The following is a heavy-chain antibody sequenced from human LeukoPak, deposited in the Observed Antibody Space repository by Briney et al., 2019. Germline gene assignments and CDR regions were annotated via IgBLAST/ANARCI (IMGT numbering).Heavy chain of an antibody. CDR1: GYTFTGYY. V-gene: IGHV1-2*02. Sequence: GASVKVSCKASGYTFTGYYMHWVRQAPGQGLEWMGWINPNSGGTNYAQKFQGRVTMTRDTSISTAYMELSRLRSDDTGVYYCARELTPKLWFGASPAGGFDPWGQGTLVTVSS. CDR3: ARELTPKLWFGASPAGGFDP. D-gene: IGHD3-10*01. CDR2: INPNSGGT. J-gene: IGHJ5*02.